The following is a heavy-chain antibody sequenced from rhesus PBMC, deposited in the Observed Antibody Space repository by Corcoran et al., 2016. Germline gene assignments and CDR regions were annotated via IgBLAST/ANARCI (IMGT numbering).Heavy chain of an antibody. CDR1: GLPFSYYY. J-gene: IGHJ4*01. CDR3: AKDGEYCSGIYCASFDY. V-gene: IGHV3-8*01. Sequence: VQLVESGGGLVQPGGSLRLSCTGPGLPFSYYYIYWVRQAPGKGLEWVSAINTGGGSTWYTDYVKGRFTISRENAKNTLYLQRDSLRAEDTAVYYCAKDGEYCSGIYCASFDYWGQGVLVTVSS. D-gene: IGHD2-27*01. CDR2: INTGGGST.